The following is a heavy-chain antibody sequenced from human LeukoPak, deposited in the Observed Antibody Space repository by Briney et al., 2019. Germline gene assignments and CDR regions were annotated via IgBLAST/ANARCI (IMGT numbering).Heavy chain of an antibody. CDR2: ISSSSYI. J-gene: IGHJ4*02. CDR3: ARDTNRFGTGLDY. Sequence: GGSLRLSCAASGFTFSSYSMNWVRQAPGKGLEWVSSISSSSYIYYADSVKGRFTISRDNAKNSLYLQMNSLRAEDTAVYYCARDTNRFGTGLDYWGQGTLVTVSS. D-gene: IGHD3/OR15-3a*01. V-gene: IGHV3-21*01. CDR1: GFTFSSYS.